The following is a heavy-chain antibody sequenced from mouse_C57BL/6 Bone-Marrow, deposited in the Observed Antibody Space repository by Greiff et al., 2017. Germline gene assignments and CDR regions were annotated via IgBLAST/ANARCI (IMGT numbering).Heavy chain of an antibody. CDR1: GYTFTEYT. Sequence: QVQLKQSGAELVKPGASVKLSCKASGYTFTEYTIHWVKQRSGQGLEWIGWFYPGSGSIKYNEKFKDKATLTADKSSSTVYLELSSWTSEDTAVYFCARHEGRRASQIDYDYDGVWWYVDVWGTGTTVTVSS. CDR3: ARHEGRRASQIDYDYDGVWWYVDV. D-gene: IGHD2-4*01. V-gene: IGHV1-62-2*01. J-gene: IGHJ1*03. CDR2: FYPGSGSI.